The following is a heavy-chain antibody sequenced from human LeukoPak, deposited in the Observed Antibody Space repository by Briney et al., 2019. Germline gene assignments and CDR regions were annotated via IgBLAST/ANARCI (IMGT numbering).Heavy chain of an antibody. CDR1: GFTFSNAW. D-gene: IGHD3-10*01. J-gene: IGHJ5*02. Sequence: GGSLRLSCAASGFTFSNAWMSWVRQAPGKGLEWVGRIKSKTDGGTTDYAAPVKGRFTISRDDSKNTLYLQMNSLKTEDTAVYYCTTSLWFGDSNWFDPWGQGTLVTVSS. V-gene: IGHV3-15*01. CDR2: IKSKTDGGTT. CDR3: TTSLWFGDSNWFDP.